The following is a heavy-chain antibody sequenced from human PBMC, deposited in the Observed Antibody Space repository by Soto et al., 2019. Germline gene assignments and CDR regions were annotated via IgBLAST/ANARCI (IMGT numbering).Heavy chain of an antibody. V-gene: IGHV1-69*13. J-gene: IGHJ6*02. CDR1: GGTFSSYA. D-gene: IGHD3-10*01. CDR2: IIPIFGTA. CDR3: ARFGAGAYVDAPPNYYYYGMDV. Sequence: SVKVSCKASGGTFSSYAISWVRQAPGQGLEWMGGIIPIFGTANYAQKFQGRVTITADESTSTAYMELSSLRSEDTAVYYCARFGAGAYVDAPPNYYYYGMDVWGQGTTVTVS.